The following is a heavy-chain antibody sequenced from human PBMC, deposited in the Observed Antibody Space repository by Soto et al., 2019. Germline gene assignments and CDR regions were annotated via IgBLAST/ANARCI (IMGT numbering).Heavy chain of an antibody. V-gene: IGHV1-18*01. CDR3: ARDWKGAEGFDP. D-gene: IGHD1-1*01. J-gene: IGHJ5*02. CDR1: GYTFSTYG. Sequence: QVQLVQSGAEVKKPGASVKVSCKASGYTFSTYGFSWVRQAPGQGLEWMGWIGADNGDTNYAQNFQGRVTMTTDTSSAASYMELRSLTSDDTAVDFGARDWKGAEGFDPWGQGTLVTVSS. CDR2: IGADNGDT.